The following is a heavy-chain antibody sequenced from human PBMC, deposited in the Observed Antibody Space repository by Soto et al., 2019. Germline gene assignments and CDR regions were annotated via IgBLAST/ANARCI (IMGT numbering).Heavy chain of an antibody. J-gene: IGHJ4*02. Sequence: GASVKVSCKVSGYTLTELSMHWVRQAHGKGLEWMGAFDPEDDETIYPQRFAQKFQGRVTMTEDTSTDTAYMELSSLRSEDTAVYYCATADPYCSSTTCLSPVDWGQGTLVTGSS. V-gene: IGHV1-24*01. CDR3: ATADPYCSSTTCLSPVD. CDR2: FDPEDDET. D-gene: IGHD2-2*01. CDR1: GYTLTELS.